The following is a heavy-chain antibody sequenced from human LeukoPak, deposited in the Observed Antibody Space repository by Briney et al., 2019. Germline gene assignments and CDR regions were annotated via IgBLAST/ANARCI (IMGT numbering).Heavy chain of an antibody. CDR1: GFTFRSYW. J-gene: IGHJ4*02. CDR2: INADGSET. CDR3: AKAGPRKDYEVDY. V-gene: IGHV3-7*03. Sequence: GGSLRLSCAASGFTFRSYWMSWVRQAPGKGLEWVANINADGSETYYVDSVKGRFAISRDNARNSLYLHMNSLRAEDTAVYYCAKAGPRKDYEVDYWGQGTLVTVSS. D-gene: IGHD4-17*01.